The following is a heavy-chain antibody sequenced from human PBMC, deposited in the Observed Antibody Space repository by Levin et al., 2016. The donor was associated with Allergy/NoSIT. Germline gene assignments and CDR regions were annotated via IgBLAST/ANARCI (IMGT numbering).Heavy chain of an antibody. D-gene: IGHD5-12*01. J-gene: IGHJ5*02. Sequence: SETLSLTCAVYGGSFSGYYWSWIRQPPGKGLEWIGEINHSGSTNYNPSLKSRVTISVDTSKNQFSLKLSSVTAADTAVYYCARGRGYSGYELNWFDPWGQGTLVTVSS. CDR2: INHSGST. CDR1: GGSFSGYY. V-gene: IGHV4-34*01. CDR3: ARGRGYSGYELNWFDP.